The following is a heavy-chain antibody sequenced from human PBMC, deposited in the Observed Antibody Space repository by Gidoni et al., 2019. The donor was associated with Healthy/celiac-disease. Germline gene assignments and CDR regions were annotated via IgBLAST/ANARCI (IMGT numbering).Heavy chain of an antibody. CDR3: ARGRPYYDILTGYSPNNWFDP. Sequence: QVQLQQWGAGLLKPSETLSLTCAVYGGSFSGYYWSWIRQPPGKGLEWIGESNHSESTNYNPSLQSRVTISVDKSKNQFSLKLSSVTAADTAVYYCARGRPYYDILTGYSPNNWFDPWGQGTLVTVSS. J-gene: IGHJ5*02. D-gene: IGHD3-9*01. CDR1: GGSFSGYY. V-gene: IGHV4-34*01. CDR2: SNHSEST.